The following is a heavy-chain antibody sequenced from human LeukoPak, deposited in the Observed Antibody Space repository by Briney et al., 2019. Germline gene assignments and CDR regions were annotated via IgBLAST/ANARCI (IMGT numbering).Heavy chain of an antibody. D-gene: IGHD6-13*01. V-gene: IGHV3-23*01. Sequence: GGSLRLSCAASGFTFSSYAMSWVRQAPGKGLEWVSAISGSGGSTYYADSVKGRFTISRDNSKNTLYLQMNSLRAEDTAVYYCAKVFFDSSSWYEAEYFQHWGQGTLVTVSS. J-gene: IGHJ1*01. CDR3: AKVFFDSSSWYEAEYFQH. CDR2: ISGSGGST. CDR1: GFTFSSYA.